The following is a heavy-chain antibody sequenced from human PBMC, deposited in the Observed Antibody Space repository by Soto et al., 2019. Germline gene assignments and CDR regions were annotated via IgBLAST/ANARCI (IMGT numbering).Heavy chain of an antibody. D-gene: IGHD4-17*01. Sequence: QVQLQESGPGLVKPSETLSLTCTASGGSLSNYYWNWIRQPPGKALEWIAYIDYRGCTNYNPSLKRRVTTSVNTSKNQYSLMPSSVTAEDTAMYYCARPPYGDGQYNWVDPWGQGTLVTVSS. CDR2: IDYRGCT. CDR1: GGSLSNYY. J-gene: IGHJ5*02. CDR3: ARPPYGDGQYNWVDP. V-gene: IGHV4-59*08.